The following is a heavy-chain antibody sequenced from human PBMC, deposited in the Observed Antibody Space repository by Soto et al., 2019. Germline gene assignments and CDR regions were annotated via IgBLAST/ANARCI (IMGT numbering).Heavy chain of an antibody. Sequence: QVQLVQSGAEVKKPGSSVKVSCKASGGTFSSYAISWVRQAPGQGLEWMGGIIPIFGTANYAQKFQGRVTITADQSPSTAYMELSSLRSEDTAAYYCARTIVGASYWYFDLWGRGTLVTVSS. CDR1: GGTFSSYA. V-gene: IGHV1-69*12. D-gene: IGHD1-26*01. J-gene: IGHJ2*01. CDR2: IIPIFGTA. CDR3: ARTIVGASYWYFDL.